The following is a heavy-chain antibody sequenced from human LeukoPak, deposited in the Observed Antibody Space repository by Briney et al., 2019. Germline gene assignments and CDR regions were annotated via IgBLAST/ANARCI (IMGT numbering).Heavy chain of an antibody. V-gene: IGHV3-48*01. D-gene: IGHD4-23*01. Sequence: GGSLRLSCAASGFTFSSYSMNWVRQAPGKGLEWVSYISSSSSTIYYADSVKGRFTISRDNAKNSLYLQMDSLRAEDTAVYYCARAIGKSEGYWGQGTLVTVSS. CDR1: GFTFSSYS. CDR2: ISSSSSTI. CDR3: ARAIGKSEGY. J-gene: IGHJ4*02.